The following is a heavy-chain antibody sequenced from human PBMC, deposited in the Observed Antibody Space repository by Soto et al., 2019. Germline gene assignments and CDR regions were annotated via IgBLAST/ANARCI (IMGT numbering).Heavy chain of an antibody. D-gene: IGHD5-12*01. CDR1: GFTFSSYA. V-gene: IGHV3-23*01. Sequence: EVQLLESGGGLVQPGGSLRLSCAASGFTFSSYAMSWVRQAPGKGLEWVSAISGSGGSTYYADSVKGRFTISRDNSKNTPYLQMNSLRAEDTAVYYCAKDEIEMATIWDYYFDYWGQGTLVTVSS. CDR3: AKDEIEMATIWDYYFDY. CDR2: ISGSGGST. J-gene: IGHJ4*02.